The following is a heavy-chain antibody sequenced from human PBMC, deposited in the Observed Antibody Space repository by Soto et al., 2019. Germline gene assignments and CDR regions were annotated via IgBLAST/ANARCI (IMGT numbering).Heavy chain of an antibody. Sequence: GASVKVSCKASGFTFTSSAVQWVRQARGQRLEWIGWIVVGSGNTNYAQKFQERVTITRDMSTSTAYMELSSLRSEDTAVYYCAAELLLRYGAAAGMFQHWGQGTLVTVSS. CDR1: GFTFTSSA. V-gene: IGHV1-58*01. CDR2: IVVGSGNT. CDR3: AAELLLRYGAAAGMFQH. J-gene: IGHJ1*01. D-gene: IGHD6-13*01.